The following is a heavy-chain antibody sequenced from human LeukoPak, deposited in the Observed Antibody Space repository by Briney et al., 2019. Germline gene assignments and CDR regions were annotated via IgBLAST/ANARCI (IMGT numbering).Heavy chain of an antibody. J-gene: IGHJ5*02. CDR2: ISGSGGST. D-gene: IGHD2-2*01. Sequence: GGSLRLSCAASGFTFSSYAMSWVRQAPGKGLEWVSAISGSGGSTYYADSVKGRFTISRDNSKNTLYLQMNSLRAEDTAVYYCARDVGDCSSTSCHNWFDPWGQGTLVTVSS. CDR3: ARDVGDCSSTSCHNWFDP. V-gene: IGHV3-23*01. CDR1: GFTFSSYA.